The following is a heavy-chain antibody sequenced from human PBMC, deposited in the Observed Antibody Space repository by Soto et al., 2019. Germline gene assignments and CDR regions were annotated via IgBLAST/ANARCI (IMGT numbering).Heavy chain of an antibody. CDR2: IYCSGST. V-gene: IGHV4-59*08. J-gene: IGHJ4*02. Sequence: SETLSLTCTVSGGSISSYYWSWIRQPPGKGLEWIGYIYCSGSTNYNPSLKSRVTISVDTSKNQFSLKLSSVTAADTAVYYCARHVGQYIFDYWGQGTLVTVSS. CDR3: ARHVGQYIFDY. CDR1: GGSISSYY. D-gene: IGHD1-26*01.